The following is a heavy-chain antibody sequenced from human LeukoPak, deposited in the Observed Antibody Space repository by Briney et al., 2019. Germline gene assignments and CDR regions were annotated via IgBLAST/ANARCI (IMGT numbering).Heavy chain of an antibody. Sequence: SETLSLTCTVSGASISSYHWSWIRQPAGEGLEWIGRIYTSGSTNYNPSLKGRVTMSVDTSKNQFSLKLTSVTAADTAVYYCVRYEGDFWGQGTLVTVSS. CDR2: IYTSGST. CDR3: VRYEGDF. D-gene: IGHD3-3*01. CDR1: GASISSYH. V-gene: IGHV4-4*07. J-gene: IGHJ4*02.